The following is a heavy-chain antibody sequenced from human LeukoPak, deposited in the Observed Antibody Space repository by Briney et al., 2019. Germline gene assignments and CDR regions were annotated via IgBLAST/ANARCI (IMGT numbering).Heavy chain of an antibody. CDR2: IYYSGST. CDR3: AIRYYYGSGSYDY. CDR1: GGSISSYY. D-gene: IGHD3-10*01. Sequence: PSQTLSLTCTVSGGSISSYYWSWIRQTPGKGLEWIGDIYYSGSTNYNPSLKSRVTISVDTSKNQFSLKLSSVTAADTAVFYCAIRYYYGSGSYDYWGQGTLVTVSS. V-gene: IGHV4-59*08. J-gene: IGHJ4*02.